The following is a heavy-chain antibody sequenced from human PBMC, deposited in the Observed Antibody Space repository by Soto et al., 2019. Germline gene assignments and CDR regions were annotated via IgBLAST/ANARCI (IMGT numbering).Heavy chain of an antibody. CDR3: AHRHGSATFDY. D-gene: IGHD6-19*01. CDR2: IYGDDDK. Sequence: QITLKESGPTLVKPTQTLTLTCTFSGFSLTTSGVGVGWIRQPPGKALEWLALIYGDDDKRYSPSLKSILTNTKDTAKNQVVLTMTSVDPVDTATYYCAHRHGSATFDYWGQGTLVTVSP. CDR1: GFSLTTSGVG. V-gene: IGHV2-5*02. J-gene: IGHJ4*02.